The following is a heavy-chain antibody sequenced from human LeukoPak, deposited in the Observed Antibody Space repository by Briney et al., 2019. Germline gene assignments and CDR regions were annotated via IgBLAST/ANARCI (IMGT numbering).Heavy chain of an antibody. J-gene: IGHJ4*02. CDR2: IYYSGST. Sequence: SETLSLTCTVSGGSISSSSYYWGWIRQPPGKGLEWIGSIYYSGSTYYNPSLKSRVTISVDTSKNQFSLKLSSVTAADTAVYYCARLDDFWSAKMFDYWGQGTLATVSS. CDR3: ARLDDFWSAKMFDY. V-gene: IGHV4-39*01. CDR1: GGSISSSSYY. D-gene: IGHD3-3*01.